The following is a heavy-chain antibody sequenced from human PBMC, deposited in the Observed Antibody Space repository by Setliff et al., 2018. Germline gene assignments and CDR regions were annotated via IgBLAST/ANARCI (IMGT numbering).Heavy chain of an antibody. Sequence: LGQSLKISCKASGYNFLDYWIGWVRQMPGKGLEWMGIIYPDDSDTRYSPSVQGPFTISADKSISTAYLQWSSLKASDTAFYYCARRRRFDSGGPRSPWYFDLWGRGTLVTVS. V-gene: IGHV5-51*01. CDR3: ARRRRFDSGGPRSPWYFDL. CDR2: IYPDDSDT. D-gene: IGHD3-22*01. J-gene: IGHJ2*01. CDR1: GYNFLDYW.